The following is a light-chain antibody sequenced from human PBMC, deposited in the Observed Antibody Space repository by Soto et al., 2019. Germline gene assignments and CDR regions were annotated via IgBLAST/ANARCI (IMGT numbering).Light chain of an antibody. Sequence: DIVMTQSPDSLAVSLGERATVNCKSSQSVLHRSSNKNFLAWYQQKPGQPPKLLISWASTRESGVPDRFSGCGSETDFALTISSLQAEDVAVYFCQQYYNPPLTFGQGTKVEIK. J-gene: IGKJ1*01. CDR3: QQYYNPPLT. CDR2: WAS. V-gene: IGKV4-1*01. CDR1: QSVLHRSSNKNF.